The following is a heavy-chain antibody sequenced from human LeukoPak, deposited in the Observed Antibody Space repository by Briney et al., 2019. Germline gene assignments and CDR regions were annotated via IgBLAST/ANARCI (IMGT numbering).Heavy chain of an antibody. V-gene: IGHV3-73*01. CDR3: TRQGSSGYYSDGY. D-gene: IGHD3-22*01. CDR2: IRSKANSYAT. J-gene: IGHJ4*02. Sequence: GGSLKLSCAASGFTFSGSAMHWVRQASGKGLEWVGRIRSKANSYATAYAASVKGRFTISRDDSKNTAYLQMNSLKTEDTAAYYYTRQGSSGYYSDGYWGQGTLGNVSS. CDR1: GFTFSGSA.